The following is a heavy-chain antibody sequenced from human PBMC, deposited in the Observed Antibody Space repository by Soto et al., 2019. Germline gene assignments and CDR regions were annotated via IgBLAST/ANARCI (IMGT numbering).Heavy chain of an antibody. CDR3: AHREKYSSSTSCYKILGFDP. CDR1: GFSLSTSGVG. CDR2: IYWDDDK. Sequence: SGPTLVNPTQTLTLTCTFSGFSLSTSGVGVGWIRQPPGKALEWLALIYWDDDKRYSPSLKSRLTITKDTSKNQVVLTMTNMDPVDTATYYCAHREKYSSSTSCYKILGFDPWGQGTLVTVSS. J-gene: IGHJ5*02. D-gene: IGHD2-2*01. V-gene: IGHV2-5*02.